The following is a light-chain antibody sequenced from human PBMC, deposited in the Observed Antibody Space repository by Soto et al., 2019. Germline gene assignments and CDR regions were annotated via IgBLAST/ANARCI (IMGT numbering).Light chain of an antibody. V-gene: IGKV1-39*01. J-gene: IGKJ2*01. CDR1: QSISSY. CDR3: QQSYSTTMYT. CDR2: AAS. Sequence: DIQMTQSPSSLSASVGDRVTITCRASQSISSYLNWYQQKPGKAPKLLIYAASSLQSGVPSRFSGSGSGTDFTLTISSLQPKDFATYYCQQSYSTTMYTFGQGTKLEIK.